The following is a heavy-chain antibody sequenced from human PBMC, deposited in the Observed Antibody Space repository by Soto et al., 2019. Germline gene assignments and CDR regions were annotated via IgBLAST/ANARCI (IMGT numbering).Heavy chain of an antibody. J-gene: IGHJ4*02. D-gene: IGHD3-10*01. CDR1: GYTFTSYG. CDR3: AREDPGVRGVVFVPTPFDY. V-gene: IGHV1-18*01. Sequence: ASVKVSCKASGYTFTSYGISWVRQAPGQGLEWMGWISAYNGNTNYVQKLQGRVTMTTDTSTSTAYMELRSLRSDDTAVYYCAREDPGVRGVVFVPTPFDYWGQGTLVTVSS. CDR2: ISAYNGNT.